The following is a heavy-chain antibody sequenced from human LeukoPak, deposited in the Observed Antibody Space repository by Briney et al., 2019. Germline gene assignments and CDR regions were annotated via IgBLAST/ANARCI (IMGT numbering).Heavy chain of an antibody. D-gene: IGHD3-22*01. J-gene: IGHJ4*02. V-gene: IGHV3-9*01. Sequence: GGSLRLSCAASGFTFDDYAMHWVRQGPGKGLEWVSGISWNSVNIGYADSVKGRFTISRDNAKNSLYLQMNSLRAEDTALYYCAKDMDDSSGYYYFDYWGQGTLVTVSS. CDR1: GFTFDDYA. CDR2: ISWNSVNI. CDR3: AKDMDDSSGYYYFDY.